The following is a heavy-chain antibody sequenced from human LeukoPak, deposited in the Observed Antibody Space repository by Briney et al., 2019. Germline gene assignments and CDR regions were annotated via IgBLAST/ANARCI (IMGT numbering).Heavy chain of an antibody. CDR2: ISGSGGST. J-gene: IGHJ3*02. CDR3: ARDPPGTNAFDI. Sequence: QTGGSLRLSCAASGFTFSSYAMSWVRQAPGKGLEWVSAISGSGGSTYYADSVKGRFTISRDNSKNTLYLQMNSLRAEDTAVYYCARDPPGTNAFDIWGQGTMVTVSS. V-gene: IGHV3-23*01. CDR1: GFTFSSYA. D-gene: IGHD1/OR15-1a*01.